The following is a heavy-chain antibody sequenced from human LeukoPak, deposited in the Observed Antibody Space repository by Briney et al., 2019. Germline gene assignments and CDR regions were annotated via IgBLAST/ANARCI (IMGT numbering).Heavy chain of an antibody. CDR1: GGSFSGYY. J-gene: IGHJ5*02. CDR3: ARALSSSWYKYWFDP. V-gene: IGHV4-34*01. CDR2: INHSGST. D-gene: IGHD6-13*01. Sequence: SETLSLTCAVYGGSFSGYYWSWIRQPPGKGLEWIGEINHSGSTNYNPSLKSRVTISVDTSKNQFSLKLSSVTPADTAVYYCARALSSSWYKYWFDPWGQGTLVTVSS.